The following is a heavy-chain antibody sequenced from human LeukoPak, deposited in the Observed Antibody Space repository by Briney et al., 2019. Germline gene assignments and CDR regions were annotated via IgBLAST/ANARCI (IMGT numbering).Heavy chain of an antibody. CDR1: GGTFSSYA. Sequence: GASVKVSCKASGGTFSSYAISWVRQAPGQGLGWMGGIIPIFGTANYAQKFQGRVTITADKSTSTAYMELSSLRSGDTAVYHCARVGGYYGSGSMVGYWGQGTLVTVSS. CDR2: IIPIFGTA. V-gene: IGHV1-69*06. D-gene: IGHD3-10*01. CDR3: ARVGGYYGSGSMVGY. J-gene: IGHJ4*02.